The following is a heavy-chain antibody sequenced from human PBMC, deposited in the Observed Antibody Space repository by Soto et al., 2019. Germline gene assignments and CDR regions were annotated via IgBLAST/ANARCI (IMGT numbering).Heavy chain of an antibody. CDR3: ASHYYDFWSGSSAFDI. Sequence: QGLEWMGWMNPNSGNTGYAQKFQGRVTMTRNTSISTAYMELSSLRSEDTAVYYCASHYYDFWSGSSAFDIWGQGTMVTVSS. CDR2: MNPNSGNT. J-gene: IGHJ3*02. D-gene: IGHD3-3*01. V-gene: IGHV1-8*01.